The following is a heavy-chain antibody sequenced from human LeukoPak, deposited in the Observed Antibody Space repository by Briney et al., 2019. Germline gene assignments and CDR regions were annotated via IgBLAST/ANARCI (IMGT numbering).Heavy chain of an antibody. CDR1: GGAFSSYA. CDR3: ARDQGIGDASDI. Sequence: GASVKVSCKASGGAFSSYAISWVRQAPGQGLDWMGRINVILDTANYAQKFQGRVTITADISTSTSYMELSSLRSEDTAVYYCARDQGIGDASDIWGQGTMVTVSS. CDR2: INVILDTA. V-gene: IGHV1-69*04. J-gene: IGHJ3*02.